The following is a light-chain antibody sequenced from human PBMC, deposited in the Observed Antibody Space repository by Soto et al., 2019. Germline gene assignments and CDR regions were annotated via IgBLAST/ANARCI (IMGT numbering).Light chain of an antibody. CDR2: GAS. V-gene: IGKV3-15*01. CDR3: QQYNNWPPYT. CDR1: QSINRD. Sequence: EIVLPQSPATLSVPPGVAATLSCRASQSINRDLAWYQQKPGQAPRLLIYGASTRATGIPARFSGSGSETEFTLTISSLQSEDFAVYYCQQYNNWPPYTFGQGTKVDIK. J-gene: IGKJ2*01.